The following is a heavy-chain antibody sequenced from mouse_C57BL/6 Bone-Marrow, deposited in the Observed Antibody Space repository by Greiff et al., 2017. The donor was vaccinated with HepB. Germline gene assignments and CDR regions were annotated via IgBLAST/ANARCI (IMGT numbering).Heavy chain of an antibody. D-gene: IGHD1-1*01. CDR1: GFTFSNYW. CDR2: IRLKSDNYAT. Sequence: EVKVEESGGGLVQPGGSMKLSCVASGFTFSNYWMNWVRQSPEKGLEWVAQIRLKSDNYATHYAESVKGRFTISRDDSKSSVYLQMNNLRAEDTGIYYCTAGTTVVAHYYAMDYWGQGTSVTVSS. J-gene: IGHJ4*01. V-gene: IGHV6-3*01. CDR3: TAGTTVVAHYYAMDY.